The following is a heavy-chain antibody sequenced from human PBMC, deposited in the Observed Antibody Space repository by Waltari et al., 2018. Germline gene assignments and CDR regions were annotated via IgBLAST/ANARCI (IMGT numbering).Heavy chain of an antibody. Sequence: QVQLQQWGAGLLKPSETLSLTCAVYGGSFSGYYWSWIRQPPGKGLEWIGEINLSGSTNYNPSLKSRVTISVDTSKNQFSLKLSSVTAADTAVYYCARGGGSYWGRPARYFDYWGQGTLVTVSS. CDR1: GGSFSGYY. CDR2: INLSGST. V-gene: IGHV4-34*01. J-gene: IGHJ4*02. CDR3: ARGGGSYWGRPARYFDY. D-gene: IGHD1-26*01.